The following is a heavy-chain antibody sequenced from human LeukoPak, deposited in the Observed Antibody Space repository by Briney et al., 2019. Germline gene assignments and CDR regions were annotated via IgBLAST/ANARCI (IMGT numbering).Heavy chain of an antibody. J-gene: IGHJ4*02. CDR1: GFTFSSCG. Sequence: GGSLRLSCAASGFTFSSCGMHWVRQAPGKGLEWVAVIWYDGSNKYYADSVKGRFTISRDNSKNTLYLQMNSLRAEDTAVYYCARAPVGALYYFDYWGQGTLVTVPS. D-gene: IGHD1-26*01. V-gene: IGHV3-33*01. CDR2: IWYDGSNK. CDR3: ARAPVGALYYFDY.